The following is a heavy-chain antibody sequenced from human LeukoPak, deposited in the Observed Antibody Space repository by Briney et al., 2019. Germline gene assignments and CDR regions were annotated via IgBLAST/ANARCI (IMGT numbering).Heavy chain of an antibody. D-gene: IGHD2-2*02. V-gene: IGHV3-23*01. J-gene: IGHJ1*01. CDR2: ISDSGVYT. CDR3: ARSFCSTSCYTYFQH. CDR1: GFTFSNYA. Sequence: GGSLRLSCAASGFTFSNYAMSWVRQAPGKGLEWVSGISDSGVYTYYADSVKGRLTISRDNSKNTLYLQMNSLRAEDTAVYYCARSFCSTSCYTYFQHWGQGTLVTVSS.